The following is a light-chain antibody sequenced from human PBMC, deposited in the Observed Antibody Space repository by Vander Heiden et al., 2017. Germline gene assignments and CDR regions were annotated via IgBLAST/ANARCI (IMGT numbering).Light chain of an antibody. Sequence: NLMLTQPHSVSESPGKTVTISCTRSSGSIASNYVQWYQQRPGSSPTTVIYEDNQRPSGVPDRFSGSIDSSSNSASLTISGLKTEDEAYYYCQSYDSSSWVFGGGTKLTVL. V-gene: IGLV6-57*01. J-gene: IGLJ3*02. CDR3: QSYDSSSWV. CDR1: SGSIASNY. CDR2: EDN.